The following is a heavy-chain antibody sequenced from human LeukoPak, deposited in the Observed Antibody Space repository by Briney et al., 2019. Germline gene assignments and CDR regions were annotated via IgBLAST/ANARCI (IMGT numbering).Heavy chain of an antibody. CDR2: IYYSGST. D-gene: IGHD6-19*01. V-gene: IGHV4-59*01. Sequence: SETLSLTCAVYGGSFSGYYWSWIRQPPGKGLEWIGYIYYSGSTNYNPSLKSRVTISVDTSKNQFSLKLSSVTAADTAVYYCARAVAVAGTGDGAFDIWGQGTMVTVSS. CDR1: GGSFSGYY. J-gene: IGHJ3*02. CDR3: ARAVAVAGTGDGAFDI.